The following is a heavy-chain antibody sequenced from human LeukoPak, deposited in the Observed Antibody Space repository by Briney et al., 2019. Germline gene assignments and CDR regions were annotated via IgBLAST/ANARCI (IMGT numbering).Heavy chain of an antibody. D-gene: IGHD3-22*01. J-gene: IGHJ4*02. CDR1: GGSFSGYY. CDR2: INHSGST. CDR3: AAYYYDSSGYFDY. V-gene: IGHV4-34*01. Sequence: PSETLSLTCAVYGGSFSGYYWSWIRQPPGKGLEWIGEINHSGSTNYNPSLKSRVTISVDTSKNQFSLKLSSVTAADTAVYYCAAYYYDSSGYFDYWDQGTLVTVSS.